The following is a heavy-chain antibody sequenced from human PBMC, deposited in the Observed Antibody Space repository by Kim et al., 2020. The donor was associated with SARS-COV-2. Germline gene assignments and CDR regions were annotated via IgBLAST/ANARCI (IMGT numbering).Heavy chain of an antibody. Sequence: GRFTISRDNSKNTLYLQMNSLRAEDTAVYYCAKVSHVSYYDILTGYYFDYWGQGTLVTVSS. D-gene: IGHD3-9*01. J-gene: IGHJ4*02. CDR3: AKVSHVSYYDILTGYYFDY. V-gene: IGHV3-23*02.